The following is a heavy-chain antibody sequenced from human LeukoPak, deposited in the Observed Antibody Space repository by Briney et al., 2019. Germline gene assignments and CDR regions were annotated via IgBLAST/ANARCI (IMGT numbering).Heavy chain of an antibody. J-gene: IGHJ5*02. V-gene: IGHV3-7*01. Sequence: GGSLRLSCAASGFTFSSYWMSWVRRAPGQGLEWVANIKQDGSEEYYVDSVKGRFTISRDNAKNSLYLQMNSLRAEDTAVYYCARGGGIDWFDPWGQGTLATVSS. CDR2: IKQDGSEE. D-gene: IGHD1-26*01. CDR3: ARGGGIDWFDP. CDR1: GFTFSSYW.